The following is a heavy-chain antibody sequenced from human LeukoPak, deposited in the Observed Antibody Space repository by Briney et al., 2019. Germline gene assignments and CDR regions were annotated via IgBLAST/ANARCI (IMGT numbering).Heavy chain of an antibody. CDR3: AKDSGSFDFWSGYWVDY. CDR1: GFTFSSYA. J-gene: IGHJ4*02. Sequence: GGSLRLSCAASGFTFSSYAMSWVRQAPGKGLEWVSAISGSGGSTYYADPVKGRFTISRDNSKNTLYLQMNSLRAEDTAVYYCAKDSGSFDFWSGYWVDYWGQGTLVTVSS. D-gene: IGHD3-3*01. V-gene: IGHV3-23*01. CDR2: ISGSGGST.